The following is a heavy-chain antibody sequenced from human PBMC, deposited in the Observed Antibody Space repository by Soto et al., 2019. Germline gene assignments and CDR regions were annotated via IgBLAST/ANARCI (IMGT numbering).Heavy chain of an antibody. CDR3: ARDKDRLQLGGNYYYILDV. D-gene: IGHD1-1*01. V-gene: IGHV1-69*12. CDR1: GGTFSTSA. J-gene: IGHJ6*02. CDR2: IMPVFPTP. Sequence: QVQLVQSGAEVKKPGSSVKVSCKASGGTFSTSAISWVRQAPGQGLEWVGGIMPVFPTPDYAQNFQGRVTITADESTTTALLELTSLRADDTAVYYCARDKDRLQLGGNYYYILDVWGQGTAITVSS.